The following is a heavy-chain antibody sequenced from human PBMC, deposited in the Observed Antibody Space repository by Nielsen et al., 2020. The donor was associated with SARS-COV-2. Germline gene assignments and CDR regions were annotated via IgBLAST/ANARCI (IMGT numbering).Heavy chain of an antibody. V-gene: IGHV1-46*01. CDR2: INPSGGST. CDR3: AREHFVGGLGIVVVISTILDY. D-gene: IGHD3-22*01. Sequence: ASVKVSCKVSGYSLTEISMHWVRQAPGQGLEWMGIINPSGGSTSYAQKFQGRVTMTRDTSTSTVYMELSSLRSEDTAVYYCAREHFVGGLGIVVVISTILDYWGQGTLVTVSS. J-gene: IGHJ4*02. CDR1: GYSLTEIS.